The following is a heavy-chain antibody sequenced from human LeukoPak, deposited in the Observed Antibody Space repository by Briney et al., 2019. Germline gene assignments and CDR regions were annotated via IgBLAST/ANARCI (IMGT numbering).Heavy chain of an antibody. D-gene: IGHD4-17*01. J-gene: IGHJ3*02. CDR1: DYSISRGYY. CDR3: ARDDYDLDAFDI. Sequence: SETQSLTCTVSDYSISRGYYWGWIRQPPGKGLEWIGSIYHSGSTYYNTSLKSRVTISADTSKNQFSLKLSSVTAADTAVYYCARDDYDLDAFDIWGQGTMVTVSS. V-gene: IGHV4-38-2*02. CDR2: IYHSGST.